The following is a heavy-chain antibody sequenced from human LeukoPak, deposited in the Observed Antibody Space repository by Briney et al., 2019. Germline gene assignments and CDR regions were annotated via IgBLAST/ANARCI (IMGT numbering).Heavy chain of an antibody. J-gene: IGHJ6*03. D-gene: IGHD6-6*01. CDR2: INPSGGST. CDR3: ARGAIAALPPYYYYYMDV. Sequence: ASVKVSCKASGYTFTSYYMHWVRQAPGQGLEWMGIINPSGGSTSYAQKFQGRVTMTRDMSTSTVYMELSSLRSEDTAVYYCARGAIAALPPYYYYYMDVWGKGTTVTVSS. V-gene: IGHV1-46*01. CDR1: GYTFTSYY.